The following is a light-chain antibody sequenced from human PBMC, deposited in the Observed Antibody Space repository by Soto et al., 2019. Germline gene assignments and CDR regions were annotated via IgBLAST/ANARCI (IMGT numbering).Light chain of an antibody. CDR3: QQYFEWPPMT. Sequence: ETVMTPSPVTLSVSAGDTATLSCRASQRGSNHFAWYQQKPGQAPRLLISGASTRAAGISDRFRGSASGTAFTLTLSSLRSEDSAIYSCQQYFEWPPMTFGQGTKVDI. CDR1: QRGSNH. J-gene: IGKJ1*01. CDR2: GAS. V-gene: IGKV3D-15*01.